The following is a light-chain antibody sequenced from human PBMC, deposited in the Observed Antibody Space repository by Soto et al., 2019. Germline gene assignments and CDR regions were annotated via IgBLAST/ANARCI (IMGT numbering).Light chain of an antibody. V-gene: IGKV3-15*01. Sequence: EIVMTQSPATLSVSPGERATLSCRASQSIGGSLAWYQQKPGQAPRLLIYGTSNRAIGVPARFSGSGSGTDFTLTISSLQSEDFAVYYCQQYANWWAFGQGTKVEIK. CDR3: QQYANWWA. J-gene: IGKJ1*01. CDR2: GTS. CDR1: QSIGGS.